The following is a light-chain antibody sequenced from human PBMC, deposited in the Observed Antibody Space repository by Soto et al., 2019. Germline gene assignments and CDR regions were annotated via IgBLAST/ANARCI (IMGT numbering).Light chain of an antibody. CDR1: QTVSSY. J-gene: IGKJ5*01. Sequence: EIVLTQSPATLSLSPGERATLSCRASQTVSSYLAWYQHKPGQAPRLLVYDASDRATGIPGRFSGSGSGTDFTLNISSLEPEDFAVYYCQQRRTFGQGTRLEIK. CDR3: QQRRT. CDR2: DAS. V-gene: IGKV3-11*01.